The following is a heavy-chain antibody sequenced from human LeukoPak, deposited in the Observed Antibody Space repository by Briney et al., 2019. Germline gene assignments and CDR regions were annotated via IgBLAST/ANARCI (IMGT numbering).Heavy chain of an antibody. D-gene: IGHD3-3*01. CDR2: INHSGST. Sequence: PSETLSLTCVVYGGSFSGYYWSWIRQPPGKGLEWIGEINHSGSTNYNPSLKSRVTISVDTSKNQFSLKLSSVTAADTAVYYCARTFRESYYDFWSGYSTLDYWGQGTLVTVSS. CDR1: GGSFSGYY. V-gene: IGHV4-34*01. CDR3: ARTFRESYYDFWSGYSTLDY. J-gene: IGHJ4*02.